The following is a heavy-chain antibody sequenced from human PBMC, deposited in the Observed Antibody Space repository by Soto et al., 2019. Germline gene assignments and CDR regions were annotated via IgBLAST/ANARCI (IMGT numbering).Heavy chain of an antibody. CDR2: ISYDGSNK. CDR1: GFTFSSYG. J-gene: IGHJ4*02. Sequence: GGSLRLSCAASGFTFSSYGMHWVRQAPGKGLEWVAVISYDGSNKYYADSVKGRFTISRDNSKNTLFLQMNSLRAEDTAVYYCAKDLDWNGIFDYWGQGTLVTVSS. CDR3: AKDLDWNGIFDY. D-gene: IGHD1-1*01. V-gene: IGHV3-30*18.